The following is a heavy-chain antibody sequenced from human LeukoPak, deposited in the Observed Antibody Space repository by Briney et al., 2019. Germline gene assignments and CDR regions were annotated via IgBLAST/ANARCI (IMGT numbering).Heavy chain of an antibody. CDR2: IYYSGST. CDR3: AELYSSGWLVY. V-gene: IGHV4-39*01. D-gene: IGHD6-19*01. J-gene: IGHJ4*02. Sequence: SETLSLTCTVSGGSISSSSYYWGWIRQSPGKGLEWIGSIYYSGSTYYNPSLKSRVTISVDTSKNQFSLKLSSVTAADTAVYYCAELYSSGWLVYWGQGTLVTVSS. CDR1: GGSISSSSYY.